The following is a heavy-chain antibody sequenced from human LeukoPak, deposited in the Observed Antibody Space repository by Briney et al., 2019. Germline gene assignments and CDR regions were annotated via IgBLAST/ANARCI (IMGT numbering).Heavy chain of an antibody. Sequence: SETLSLTCTVSGGSISSYYWSWVRRPPGKGLEWIGFIYYSGTTSYSPSLKSRVTISVDTSKNQFSLRLSSVTAADTAVYYCARYSPVAGPDYWGQGTLVTVSS. D-gene: IGHD6-19*01. CDR3: ARYSPVAGPDY. J-gene: IGHJ4*02. CDR1: GGSISSYY. CDR2: IYYSGTT. V-gene: IGHV4-59*08.